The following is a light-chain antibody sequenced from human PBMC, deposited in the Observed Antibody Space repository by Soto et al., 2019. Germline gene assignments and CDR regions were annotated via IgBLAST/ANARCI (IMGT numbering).Light chain of an antibody. V-gene: IGKV3-11*01. J-gene: IGKJ4*01. CDR2: DAF. CDR1: QTVGSY. CDR3: QQRSSWPRLA. Sequence: EIVLTQSPATLSLSPGERATLSCRASQTVGSYLAWYQHKPGQAPRLLIFDAFNRATGIPARFSGSGSGTGFTLTISSLEPEDFAVYYCQQRSSWPRLAFGGGTKVEIK.